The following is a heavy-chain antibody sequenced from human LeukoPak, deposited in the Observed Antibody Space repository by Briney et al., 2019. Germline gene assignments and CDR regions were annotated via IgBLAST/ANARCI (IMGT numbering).Heavy chain of an antibody. V-gene: IGHV4-59*05. J-gene: IGHJ4*02. CDR3: ARHGSFSGPPSYCSSTSCSRGIVATEIDY. CDR2: IYYSGST. D-gene: IGHD2-2*01. Sequence: SETLSLTCTVSGGSISSYYWSWIRQPPGKGLELIGSIYYSGSTYYNPSLKSRVTISVDTSKNQFSLKLSSVTAADTAVYYCARHGSFSGPPSYCSSTSCSRGIVATEIDYWGQGTLVTVSS. CDR1: GGSISSYY.